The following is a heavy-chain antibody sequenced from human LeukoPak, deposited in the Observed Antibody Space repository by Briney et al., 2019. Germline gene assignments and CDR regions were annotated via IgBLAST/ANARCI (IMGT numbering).Heavy chain of an antibody. CDR2: IFYSGST. Sequence: SETLSLTCTVSGGSISSYYWSWIRQPPGKGLEWIGYIFYSGSTNNNPSLRNRVTISVDTSKNQFSLKLSSVTAADTAVYYCAKVAGTTYYFDYWGQGTLVTVSS. D-gene: IGHD1-7*01. CDR3: AKVAGTTYYFDY. V-gene: IGHV4-59*01. CDR1: GGSISSYY. J-gene: IGHJ4*02.